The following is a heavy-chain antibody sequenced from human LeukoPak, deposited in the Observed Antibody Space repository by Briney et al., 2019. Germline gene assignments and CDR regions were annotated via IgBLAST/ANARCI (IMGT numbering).Heavy chain of an antibody. CDR1: GFTFISYW. D-gene: IGHD3/OR15-3a*01. J-gene: IGHJ4*02. Sequence: GGSLRLSCAASGFTFISYWMHWVRQAPGKGLVWVSRINSDGSTTSYAASVKGRFTISRDTAKNTLYLQMNSLRAEDTAVYYCAKRSNFWTGYLDYWGQGTLVTVSS. CDR2: INSDGSTT. V-gene: IGHV3-74*01. CDR3: AKRSNFWTGYLDY.